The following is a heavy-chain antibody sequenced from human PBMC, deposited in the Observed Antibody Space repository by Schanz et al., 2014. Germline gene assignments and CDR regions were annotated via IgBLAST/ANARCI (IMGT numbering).Heavy chain of an antibody. J-gene: IGHJ4*02. CDR2: ISSSSSYI. CDR3: VRLDVHDY. D-gene: IGHD3-16*01. CDR1: GFTFSDYY. Sequence: VQLLESGGGLVQPGGSLRLSCSASGFTFSDYYMSWIRQAPGKGLEWVSSISSSSSYISYADSVKGRFTISRDNAKNTLYLQMNSLRAEDTAVYYCVRLDVHDYWGQGTLVTVSA. V-gene: IGHV3-11*03.